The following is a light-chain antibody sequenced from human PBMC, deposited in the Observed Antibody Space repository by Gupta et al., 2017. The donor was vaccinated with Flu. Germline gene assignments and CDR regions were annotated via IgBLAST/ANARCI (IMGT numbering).Light chain of an antibody. CDR1: QSISSY. V-gene: IGKV1-39*01. CDR3: QQSYSTPLT. CDR2: AAS. J-gene: IGKJ4*01. Sequence: DIQLTQPPSSLSASVGDRVTITCRASQSISSYLNWYQQKPGKAPKLLIYAASSLQSGVPSRFSGSGSGTDFTLTISSLQPEDFATYYSQQSYSTPLTFGGGTKVEIK.